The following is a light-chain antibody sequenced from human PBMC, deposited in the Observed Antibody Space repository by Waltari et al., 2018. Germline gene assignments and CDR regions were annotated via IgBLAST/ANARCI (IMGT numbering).Light chain of an antibody. CDR2: IEVSGNF. CDR3: GTWDSDTWV. Sequence: QPVLTQSSSASASLGSSVKLTCTLSGGHRNYIIAWHQQQPGKAPRYLLKIEVSGNFKKGSGVPDRFSGSSSVADRHLTISSLHSEDEADYFCGTWDSDTWVFGGGTTVTV. V-gene: IGLV4-60*03. CDR1: GGHRNYI. J-gene: IGLJ3*02.